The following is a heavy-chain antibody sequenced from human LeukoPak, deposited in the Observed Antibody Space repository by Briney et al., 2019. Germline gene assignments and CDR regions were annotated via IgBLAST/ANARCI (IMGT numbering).Heavy chain of an antibody. CDR2: ISGSGGST. Sequence: SGGSLRLSCAASGFTFSSYAMSWVRQAPGKGLEWVSAISGSGGSTYYADSVKSRITISRDNSKNTLYLQMNSLRAEDTAVYYCAKDPTMIVVVIPDYWGQGTLVTVSS. D-gene: IGHD3-22*01. CDR1: GFTFSSYA. V-gene: IGHV3-23*01. J-gene: IGHJ4*02. CDR3: AKDPTMIVVVIPDY.